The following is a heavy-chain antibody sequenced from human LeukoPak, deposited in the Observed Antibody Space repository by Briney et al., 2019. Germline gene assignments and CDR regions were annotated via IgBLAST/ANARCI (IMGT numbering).Heavy chain of an antibody. J-gene: IGHJ4*02. CDR1: GFTFDDYG. D-gene: IGHD4-17*01. Sequence: GGSLRLSCAASGFTFDDYGMRWVRQAPGKGLEWVALVSWDGESTYYAGSVKGRFTISRDNSAKSLYLQLNSLRPEDTAFYYCARDRDYEGKFHLDYWGQGTLVTVSS. CDR2: VSWDGEST. CDR3: ARDRDYEGKFHLDY. V-gene: IGHV3-43D*04.